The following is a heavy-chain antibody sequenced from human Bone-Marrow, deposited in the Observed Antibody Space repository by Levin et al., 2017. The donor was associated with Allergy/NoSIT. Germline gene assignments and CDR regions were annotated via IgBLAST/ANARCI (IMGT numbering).Heavy chain of an antibody. CDR1: GFKFDDYT. Sequence: PGGSLRLSCAASGFKFDDYTMHWIRQGPGKGLEWVSLIHWDGSGAKYADSVKGRFTISRDNTKNSLYFLMNSLRSEDSGYYYCVKDHNPYGTWPDNWGQGTLVTVSS. V-gene: IGHV3-43*01. D-gene: IGHD4-17*01. J-gene: IGHJ4*02. CDR2: IHWDGSGA. CDR3: VKDHNPYGTWPDN.